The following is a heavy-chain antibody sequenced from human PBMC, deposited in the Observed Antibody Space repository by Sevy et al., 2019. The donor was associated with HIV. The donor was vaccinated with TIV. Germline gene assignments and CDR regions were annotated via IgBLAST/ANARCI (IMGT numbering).Heavy chain of an antibody. CDR3: AREGCTRPHDY. V-gene: IGHV3-23*01. CDR1: GFAFYDYS. D-gene: IGHD2-8*01. CDR2: LSFGCGKI. J-gene: IGHJ4*02. Sequence: GGSLRLSCAASGFAFYDYSMSWIRQAPGKGLEWVATLSFGCGKINYADSVKGRFTISRDNSKNSFYLQLDNLRVEDTALYYCAREGCTRPHDYWGQGSRVTVSS.